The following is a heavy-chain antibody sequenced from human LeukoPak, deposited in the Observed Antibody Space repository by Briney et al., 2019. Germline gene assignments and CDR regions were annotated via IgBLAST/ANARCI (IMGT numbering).Heavy chain of an antibody. J-gene: IGHJ6*02. CDR1: GYTFTSCA. V-gene: IGHV7-4-1*02. CDR2: INTNTGNP. Sequence: EASVKVSCKASGYTFTSCAMNWVRQVPGQGLEWMGWINTNTGNPTYAQGFTGRFVFSLDTSVSTAYLQISSLKAEDTAVYYCARDREPVLLWFGDGRIHYGMDVWGQGTTVTATS. D-gene: IGHD3-10*01. CDR3: ARDREPVLLWFGDGRIHYGMDV.